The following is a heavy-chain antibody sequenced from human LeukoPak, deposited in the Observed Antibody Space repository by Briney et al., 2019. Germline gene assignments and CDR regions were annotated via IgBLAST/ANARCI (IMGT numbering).Heavy chain of an antibody. CDR3: ARSDIAAAGFDS. CDR1: GGSISTYY. V-gene: IGHV4-59*01. J-gene: IGHJ4*02. D-gene: IGHD6-13*01. CDR2: IYYSGST. Sequence: SETLYLTCTVSGGSISTYYWSWIRQPPGKGLEWIGYIYYSGSTNYNPSLKSRVIISVDTSKNQFSLKLNSVTAADTAVYYCARSDIAAAGFDSWGQGILVTVSS.